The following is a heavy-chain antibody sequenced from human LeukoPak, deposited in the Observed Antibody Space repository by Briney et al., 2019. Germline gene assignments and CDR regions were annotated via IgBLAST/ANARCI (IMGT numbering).Heavy chain of an antibody. V-gene: IGHV1-69*05. CDR1: GGTFSSYA. CDR2: IIPTFGTA. CDR3: ARREVYARHDAFDI. J-gene: IGHJ3*02. Sequence: ASVKVSCKTSGGTFSSYAISWVRQAPGQGLEWMGRIIPTFGTANYAQKFQGRVTITTDESTSTAYMELSSLRSEDTAVYYCARREVYARHDAFDIWGQGTMVTVSS. D-gene: IGHD2-8*01.